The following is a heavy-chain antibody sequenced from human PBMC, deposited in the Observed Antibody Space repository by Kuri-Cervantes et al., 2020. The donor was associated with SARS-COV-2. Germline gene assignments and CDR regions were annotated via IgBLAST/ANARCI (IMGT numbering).Heavy chain of an antibody. J-gene: IGHJ4*02. CDR3: GSPAGGYKSGFDSLGF. CDR2: IHGSGGA. CDR1: GVSFRGYY. D-gene: IGHD5-18*01. Sequence: SETLSLTCTFSGVSFRGYYWGWIRQPPGKGLEWIGEIHGSGGATYNSSLKSRVTLSVDASKNQFSLRLTSVTAADTAVYYCGSPAGGYKSGFDSLGFWGQGTLVTVSS. V-gene: IGHV4-34*01.